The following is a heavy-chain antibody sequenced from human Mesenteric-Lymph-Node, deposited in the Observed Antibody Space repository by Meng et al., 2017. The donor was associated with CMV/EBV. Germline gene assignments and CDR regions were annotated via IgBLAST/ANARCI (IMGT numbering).Heavy chain of an antibody. CDR2: ISTYNGNT. V-gene: IGHV1-18*01. Sequence: YTFTTYGISWVRQAPGQGLEWMGWISTYNGNTDYAQKVQGRVTLTRDTSTSTVYMELRSLTFDDTAVYYCARDGGRRSAYAPYNRFDPWGQGTLVTVSS. CDR1: YTFTTYG. J-gene: IGHJ5*02. D-gene: IGHD3-16*01. CDR3: ARDGGRRSAYAPYNRFDP.